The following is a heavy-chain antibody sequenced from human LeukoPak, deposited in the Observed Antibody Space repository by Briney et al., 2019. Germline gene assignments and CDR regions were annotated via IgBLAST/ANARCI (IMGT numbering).Heavy chain of an antibody. CDR1: GFTFSSYA. CDR3: AREKNDIVVTSYFFDY. D-gene: IGHD5-12*01. Sequence: PGGPLRLSCAASGFTFSSYAMSWLRQAPGKGLEWVSVIYDSGDTYYANSVKGRFTISRDNSKNTVYLQMNSLRAEDTAVYFCAREKNDIVVTSYFFDYWGQGILVTVSS. J-gene: IGHJ4*02. V-gene: IGHV3-53*01. CDR2: IYDSGDT.